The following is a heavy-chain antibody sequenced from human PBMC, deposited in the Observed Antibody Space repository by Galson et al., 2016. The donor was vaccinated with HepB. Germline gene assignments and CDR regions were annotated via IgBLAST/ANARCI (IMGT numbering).Heavy chain of an antibody. Sequence: SVKVSCKASGYTFTNYWMNWVRQAPGQGLEWMGIIDPSGGNTNYPQTFLGRISMTRDTSTGTVYMELSGLTSEDTAMYFCARDGRTRRNGRNFDNWGQGTLVTVAS. CDR2: IDPSGGNT. V-gene: IGHV1-46*01. J-gene: IGHJ4*02. D-gene: IGHD2-8*01. CDR3: ARDGRTRRNGRNFDN. CDR1: GYTFTNYW.